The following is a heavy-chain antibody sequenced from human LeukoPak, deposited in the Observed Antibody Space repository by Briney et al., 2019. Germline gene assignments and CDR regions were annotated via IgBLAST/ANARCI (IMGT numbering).Heavy chain of an antibody. Sequence: PGRCLRLSCAASGFTFSSYAMHWVRQAPGKGLEWVAVISYDGSNKYYADSVKGRFTISRDNSKNTLYLQMNSLRAEDTAVYYCARDGPFTFGDLSYFDYWGQGTLVTVSS. CDR3: ARDGPFTFGDLSYFDY. V-gene: IGHV3-30*04. CDR2: ISYDGSNK. D-gene: IGHD3-16*01. J-gene: IGHJ4*02. CDR1: GFTFSSYA.